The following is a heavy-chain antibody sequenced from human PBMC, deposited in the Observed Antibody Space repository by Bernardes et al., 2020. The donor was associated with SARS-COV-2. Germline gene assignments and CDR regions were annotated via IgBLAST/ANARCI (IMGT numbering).Heavy chain of an antibody. CDR1: GFTFDDYA. CDR2: ISWNSGSI. Sequence: GGSLRLSCAASGFTFDDYAMHWVRQAPGKGLEWVSGISWNSGSIGYADSVKGRFTISRDNAKNSLYLQMNSLRAEDTALYYCASDSSGYYYGLYYWGQGTLVTVSS. V-gene: IGHV3-9*01. D-gene: IGHD3-22*01. J-gene: IGHJ4*02. CDR3: ASDSSGYYYGLYY.